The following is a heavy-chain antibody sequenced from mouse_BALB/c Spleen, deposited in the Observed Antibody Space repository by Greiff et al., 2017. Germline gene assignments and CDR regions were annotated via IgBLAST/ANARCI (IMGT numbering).Heavy chain of an antibody. J-gene: IGHJ4*01. CDR3: AREEILRLPNYYAMDY. V-gene: IGHV1-4*01. Sequence: QVQLQQSGAELARPGASVKMSCKASGYTFTSYTMHWVKQRPGQGLEWIGYINPSSGYTNYNQKFKDKATLTADKSSSTAYMQLSSLTSEDSAVYYCAREEILRLPNYYAMDYWGQGTSVTVSS. CDR2: INPSSGYT. D-gene: IGHD1-2*01. CDR1: GYTFTSYT.